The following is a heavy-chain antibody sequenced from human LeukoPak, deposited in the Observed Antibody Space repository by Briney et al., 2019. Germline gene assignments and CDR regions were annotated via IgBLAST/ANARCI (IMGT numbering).Heavy chain of an antibody. Sequence: GGSLRLSCAAAGFTFSIYAMHWVRQAPGRGLEWVAVTSHDGRLKYYADSVKGRFTISKDTLKNTLYLQMNSLRAEDTAVYYCAKEGSSSWNYFFDYWGQGTLVTVSS. CDR2: TSHDGRLK. D-gene: IGHD6-6*01. J-gene: IGHJ4*02. CDR3: AKEGSSSWNYFFDY. V-gene: IGHV3-30*18. CDR1: GFTFSIYA.